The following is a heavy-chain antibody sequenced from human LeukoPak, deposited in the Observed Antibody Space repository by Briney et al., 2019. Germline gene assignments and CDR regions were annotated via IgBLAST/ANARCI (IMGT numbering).Heavy chain of an antibody. J-gene: IGHJ4*02. CDR2: INYSGST. Sequence: SETLSLTCTVSGGSISSSGYSWGWIRRPPGKGLEWIGNINYSGSTYYNPSLKSRVTIFVDTSKNQFSLKVTSVTAADTAVYFCARRVTGDLRRFDYWGQGTLVTVSS. CDR3: ARRVTGDLRRFDY. V-gene: IGHV4-39*01. D-gene: IGHD7-27*01. CDR1: GGSISSSGYS.